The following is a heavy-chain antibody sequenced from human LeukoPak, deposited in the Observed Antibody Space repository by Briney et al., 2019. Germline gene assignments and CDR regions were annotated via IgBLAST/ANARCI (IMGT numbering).Heavy chain of an antibody. J-gene: IGHJ4*02. CDR3: AKDGRDSSGWYRNYYDY. D-gene: IGHD6-19*01. CDR1: GFSFSSYA. Sequence: GGSLRLSCAASGFSFSSYAMSWVRQAPGEGREWVSDTSAGGSGTDYADSVKGRFTISRDNSKNTLYLQMNSLRAEDTAVYYCAKDGRDSSGWYRNYYDYWGQGTLVTVSS. V-gene: IGHV3-23*01. CDR2: TSAGGSGT.